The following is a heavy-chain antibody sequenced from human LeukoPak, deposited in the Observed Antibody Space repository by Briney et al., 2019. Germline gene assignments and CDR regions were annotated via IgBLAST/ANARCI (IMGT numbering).Heavy chain of an antibody. CDR2: ISYDGRNK. Sequence: GGSLRLSCAASGFTFSTYNIHWVRQAPGKGLEWVAVISYDGRNKYFADSVKGRFTISRDNSKNTLYLQMNSLRAEDTAVYYCAKYLSGSFDYWGQGTLVTVSS. V-gene: IGHV3-30*18. CDR1: GFTFSTYN. CDR3: AKYLSGSFDY. D-gene: IGHD3-22*01. J-gene: IGHJ4*02.